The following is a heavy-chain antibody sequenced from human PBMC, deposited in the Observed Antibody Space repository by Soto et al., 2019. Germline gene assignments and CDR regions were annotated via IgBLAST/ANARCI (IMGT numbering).Heavy chain of an antibody. CDR1: GFSLRSQW. J-gene: IGHJ4*02. CDR2: CSPDGTT. Sequence: GGSLRLSCAASGFSLRSQWMHWIRQTPGKGLEWVSRCSPDGTTVYADSVKGRFTISRDNAKNTVYLQMNSLRAEDTAMYYCSVSIFGVVHYWVQGTLVTVSS. D-gene: IGHD3-3*01. CDR3: SVSIFGVVHY. V-gene: IGHV3-74*03.